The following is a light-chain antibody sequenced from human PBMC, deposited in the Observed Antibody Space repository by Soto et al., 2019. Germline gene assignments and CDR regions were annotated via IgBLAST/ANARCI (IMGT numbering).Light chain of an antibody. CDR2: EVS. CDR1: SSDVGSYNR. J-gene: IGLJ1*01. Sequence: QSALTQPPSVPGSPGQSVTISCTGTSSDVGSYNRVSWYQQPPGTAPKLMIYEVSNRPSGVPDRFSGSKSGNTASLTISGLQAEDEADHYCNSYTSTTTYVFGTGTKVTVL. V-gene: IGLV2-18*02. CDR3: NSYTSTTTYV.